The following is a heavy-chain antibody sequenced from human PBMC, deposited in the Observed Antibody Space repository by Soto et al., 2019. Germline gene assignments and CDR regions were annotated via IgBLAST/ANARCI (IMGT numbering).Heavy chain of an antibody. Sequence: SETLSLTCTVSGGSISSYYWSWIRQPPGKGLEWIGYIYYSGSTNYNPSLKSQVTISVDTSKNQFSLKLSSVTAADTAVYYCARGQKDYGYYYYYMDVWGKGTTVTVSS. CDR2: IYYSGST. V-gene: IGHV4-59*01. CDR3: ARGQKDYGYYYYYMDV. J-gene: IGHJ6*03. CDR1: GGSISSYY. D-gene: IGHD3-10*01.